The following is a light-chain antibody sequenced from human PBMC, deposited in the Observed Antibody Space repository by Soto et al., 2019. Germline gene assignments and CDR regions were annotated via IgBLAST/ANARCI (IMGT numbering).Light chain of an antibody. CDR1: QSISDH. J-gene: IGKJ2*01. CDR2: AAS. CDR3: QQSYSTLGYT. Sequence: DIQMTQSPSSLSASVGDRVTITCRASQSISDHLNWYQQKPGKAPNLVIYAASSLQSGVPSRFSGSGSGTDFTLTISSLQPEDFATYYCQQSYSTLGYTFGQGTKLEIK. V-gene: IGKV1-39*01.